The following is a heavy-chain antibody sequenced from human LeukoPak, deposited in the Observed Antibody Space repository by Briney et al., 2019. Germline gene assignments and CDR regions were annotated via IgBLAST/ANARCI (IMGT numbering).Heavy chain of an antibody. CDR1: GFTFSSYW. V-gene: IGHV3-7*03. CDR3: ARATMIVVALNDY. J-gene: IGHJ4*02. CDR2: IKEDGNEK. D-gene: IGHD3-22*01. Sequence: GGSLRLSCATSGFTFSSYWMGWVRQAPGKGLEWVANIKEDGNEKYYVDSVKGRFTISRDNAKNSLYLQMNSLRAEDTAVYYCARATMIVVALNDYWGQGTLVTVSS.